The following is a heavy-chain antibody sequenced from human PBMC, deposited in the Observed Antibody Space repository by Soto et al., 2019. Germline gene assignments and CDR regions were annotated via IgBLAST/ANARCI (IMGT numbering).Heavy chain of an antibody. Sequence: PGGSLRLSCAASGFTFSTYAMTWVRQAPGKGLEWVSSINSGGGTSYADSVKGRFTISRDNSRNTVYLQMNSLRAEDTALYFCAKDIGLYVSSSVDYWGQGTLVTVSS. V-gene: IGHV3-23*01. J-gene: IGHJ4*02. CDR3: AKDIGLYVSSSVDY. D-gene: IGHD6-6*01. CDR1: GFTFSTYA. CDR2: INSGGGT.